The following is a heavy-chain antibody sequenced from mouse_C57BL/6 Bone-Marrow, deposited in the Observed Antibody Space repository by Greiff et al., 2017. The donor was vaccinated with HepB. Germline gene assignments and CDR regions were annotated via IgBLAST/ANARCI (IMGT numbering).Heavy chain of an antibody. CDR2: IYPGSGST. D-gene: IGHD2-5*01. CDR3: ARHYSNYRILSMDY. V-gene: IGHV1-55*01. J-gene: IGHJ4*01. CDR1: GYTFTSYW. Sequence: QVHVKQPGAELVKPGASVKMSCKASGYTFTSYWITWVKQRPGQGLEWIGDIYPGSGSTNYNEKFKSKATLTVDTSSSTAYMQLSSLTSEDSAVYYCARHYSNYRILSMDYWGQGTSVTVSS.